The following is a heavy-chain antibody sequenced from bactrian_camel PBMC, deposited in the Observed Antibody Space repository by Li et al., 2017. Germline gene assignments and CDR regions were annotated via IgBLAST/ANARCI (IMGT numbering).Heavy chain of an antibody. Sequence: HVQLVESGGGLVQAGGSLRLSCTASGVTWENYVMAWFRQVPGKQREAVSCVDWSGSATDYLESAKGRFTISRGNAKSTLYLQMNSLKPENTAMYYCVAGGCRYAPLDNRSYDYWGQGTQVTVS. D-gene: IGHD3*01. V-gene: IGHV3S60*01. J-gene: IGHJ4*01. CDR2: VDWSGSAT. CDR1: GVTWENYV. CDR3: VAGGCRYAPLDNRSYDY.